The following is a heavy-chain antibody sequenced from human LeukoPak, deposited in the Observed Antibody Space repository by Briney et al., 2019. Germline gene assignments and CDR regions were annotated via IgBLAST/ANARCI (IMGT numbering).Heavy chain of an antibody. CDR2: IYYSGST. CDR3: ARDRYYDSSGPIDY. CDR1: GGSISSGGYY. V-gene: IGHV4-31*03. D-gene: IGHD3-22*01. Sequence: SQTLSLTCTVYGGSISSGGYYWSWIRQHPGKGLEWIGYIYYSGSTYYNPSLKSRVTISVDTSKNQFSLKLSSVTAADTAVYYCARDRYYDSSGPIDYWGQGTLVTVSS. J-gene: IGHJ4*02.